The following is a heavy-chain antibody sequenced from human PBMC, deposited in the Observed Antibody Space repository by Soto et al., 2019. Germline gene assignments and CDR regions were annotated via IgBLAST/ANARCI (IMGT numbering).Heavy chain of an antibody. CDR1: EFTVSSNY. D-gene: IGHD3-3*01. Sequence: EVQLVESGGGLIQPGGSLRVSCAASEFTVSSNYMTWVRQAPGKGLEWVSVIDTAGRANYAESVKGRFTTSRDNSKNTWYLQMNSLRVEDTAVYYCARGATYYDFWSGHYTSYTYYGMDVWGQGTTVTVS. CDR3: ARGATYYDFWSGHYTSYTYYGMDV. CDR2: IDTAGRA. V-gene: IGHV3-53*01. J-gene: IGHJ6*02.